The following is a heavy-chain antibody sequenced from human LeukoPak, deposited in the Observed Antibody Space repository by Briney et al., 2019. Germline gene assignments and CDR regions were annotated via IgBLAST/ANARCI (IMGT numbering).Heavy chain of an antibody. J-gene: IGHJ4*02. CDR2: IYYSGST. CDR1: GFTFSSYA. V-gene: IGHV4-39*07. D-gene: IGHD3-22*01. CDR3: ARDYYDSSGYND. Sequence: GSLRLSCAASGFTFSSYAMSWVRQPPGKGLEWIGSIYYSGSTYYNPSLKSRVTISVDTSKNQFSLKLSSVTAADTAVYYCARDYYDSSGYNDWGQGTLVTVSS.